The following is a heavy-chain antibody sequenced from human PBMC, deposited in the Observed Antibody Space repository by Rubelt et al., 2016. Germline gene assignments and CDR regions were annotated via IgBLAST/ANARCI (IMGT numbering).Heavy chain of an antibody. CDR1: GFTFSSYS. V-gene: IGHV3-33*08. J-gene: IGHJ3*02. CDR2: IWYDGSNK. CDR3: ANRPNAFDI. Sequence: VQLVESGGGLVQPGGSLRLSCAASGFTFSSYSMNWVRKAPGKGLEWVAVIWYDGSNKYYADSVKGRFTISRDNSKNTLYLQMNSLRAEDTAVYYCANRPNAFDIWGQGTMVTVSS.